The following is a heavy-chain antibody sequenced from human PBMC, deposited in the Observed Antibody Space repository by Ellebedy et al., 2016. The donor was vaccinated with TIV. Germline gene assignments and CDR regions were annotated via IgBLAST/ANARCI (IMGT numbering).Heavy chain of an antibody. D-gene: IGHD5-24*01. Sequence: PGGSLRLSCAASGFTFSSNWMSWVRQAPGKGLELVAKIKEDGSLKYYVDAVKGRFTISRDNSKNTVYLQMNSLRAEDTAVYYCAKRDGQNWGHGTLVTVSS. CDR2: IKEDGSLK. V-gene: IGHV3-7*03. CDR3: AKRDGQN. J-gene: IGHJ4*01. CDR1: GFTFSSNW.